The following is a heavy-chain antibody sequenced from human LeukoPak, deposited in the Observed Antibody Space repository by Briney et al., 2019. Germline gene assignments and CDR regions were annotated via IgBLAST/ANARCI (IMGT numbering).Heavy chain of an antibody. V-gene: IGHV1-18*04. CDR3: ARVVLAPYDFWSGYYTGGNWFDP. Sequence: ASVKVSCKASGYTFTSYYMHWVRQAPGQGLEWMGWISAYNGNTNYAQKLQGRVTMTTDTSTSTAYMELRSLRSDDTAVYYCARVVLAPYDFWSGYYTGGNWFDPWGQGTLVTVSS. J-gene: IGHJ5*02. CDR2: ISAYNGNT. CDR1: GYTFTSYY. D-gene: IGHD3-3*01.